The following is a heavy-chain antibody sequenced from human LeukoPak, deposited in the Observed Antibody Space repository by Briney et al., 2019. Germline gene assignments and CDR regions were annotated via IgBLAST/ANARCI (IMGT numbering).Heavy chain of an antibody. J-gene: IGHJ4*02. Sequence: SETLSLTCTVSGGSISSYYWSWIRQPPGKGLEWIGYIYYSGSTNYNPSLKSRVAISVDTSKNQFSLKLSSVTAADTAVYYCARDTARITTPGGPDYWGQGTLVTVSS. CDR1: GGSISSYY. CDR2: IYYSGST. D-gene: IGHD6-13*01. V-gene: IGHV4-59*01. CDR3: ARDTARITTPGGPDY.